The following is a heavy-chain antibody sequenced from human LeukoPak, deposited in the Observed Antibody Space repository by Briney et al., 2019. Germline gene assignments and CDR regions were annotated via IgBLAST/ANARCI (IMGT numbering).Heavy chain of an antibody. Sequence: GGSLRLSCAASGFTFNIYNMNWVRQAPGKGLEWVSSISSSSSSYIYYADSVKGRFTISRDNARNSLYLQMNSLRAEDTAFYYCAKDTDPAYFYYMDVWGKGTTVTVSS. J-gene: IGHJ6*03. D-gene: IGHD2-8*02. V-gene: IGHV3-21*04. CDR2: ISSSSSSYI. CDR3: AKDTDPAYFYYMDV. CDR1: GFTFNIYN.